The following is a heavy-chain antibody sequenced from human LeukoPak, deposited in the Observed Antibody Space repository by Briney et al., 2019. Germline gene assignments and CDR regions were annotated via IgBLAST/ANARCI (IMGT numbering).Heavy chain of an antibody. J-gene: IGHJ4*02. CDR1: GFTFSSYG. V-gene: IGHV3-33*01. CDR3: ASTSGWYEPIDY. Sequence: GRSLRLSCAASGFTFSSYGMHWVRQAPGKGLEWVAVIWYDGSNKYYADSVKGRFTISRDNSKNTPYLQMNSLRAEDTAVYYCASTSGWYEPIDYWGQGTLVTVSS. D-gene: IGHD6-19*01. CDR2: IWYDGSNK.